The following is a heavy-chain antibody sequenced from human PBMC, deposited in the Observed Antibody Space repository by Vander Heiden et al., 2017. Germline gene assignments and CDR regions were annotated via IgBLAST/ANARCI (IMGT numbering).Heavy chain of an antibody. CDR1: GYTLTELS. CDR2: FDPEDGER. J-gene: IGHJ6*02. V-gene: IGHV1-24*01. D-gene: IGHD4-17*01. Sequence: QVQLVQSGAEVKQPGASVKVPCKVSGYTLTELSVPWVRPAPGKGLEWIGGFDPEDGERIYAQKFQGRVIMTEDTSTDTAYMELSSLRFEDTAVYYCASAQISTVTTNTPKNYDYYGMDVWGQGTTVTVSS. CDR3: ASAQISTVTTNTPKNYDYYGMDV.